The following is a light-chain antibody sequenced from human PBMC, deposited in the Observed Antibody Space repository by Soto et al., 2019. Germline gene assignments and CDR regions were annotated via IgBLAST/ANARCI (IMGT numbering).Light chain of an antibody. CDR3: QQYNNWPYT. V-gene: IGKV3-15*01. J-gene: IGKJ2*01. CDR1: QTCNTN. CDR2: GAS. Sequence: MKQSPATLSVSPGERATLSCRASQTCNTNLAWYQQKPGQGPRLLIYGASTRATGIPARFSGSGSGTEFTLTISNLQSEDFAVYYSQQYNNWPYTSGRGTNVDI.